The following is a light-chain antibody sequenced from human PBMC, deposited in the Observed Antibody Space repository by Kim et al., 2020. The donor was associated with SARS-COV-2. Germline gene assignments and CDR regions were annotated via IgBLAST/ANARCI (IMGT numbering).Light chain of an antibody. V-gene: IGLV3-19*01. J-gene: IGLJ2*01. Sequence: SELTQDPAVSVALGQTVRITCQGDSLRSYYASWYQQKPGQAPVLVIYGKNNRPSGIPDRLSGSSSGNTASLTITGAQAEDEADYYCNSRDSSGNRVFGG. CDR1: SLRSYY. CDR2: GKN. CDR3: NSRDSSGNRV.